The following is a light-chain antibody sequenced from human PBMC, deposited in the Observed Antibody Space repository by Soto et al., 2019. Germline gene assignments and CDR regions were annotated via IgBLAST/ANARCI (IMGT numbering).Light chain of an antibody. V-gene: IGKV1-39*01. CDR3: QQSYSTTWT. CDR2: AAS. Sequence: DIQMTQSPSSRSASAGDRVTITCRASQGISTYLNCYQQKPGKAPKLLIYAASSLQSGVPSRFSGSGSETDFTLTISSLQPEDFATYSCQQSYSTTWTFGQGTKVDIK. CDR1: QGISTY. J-gene: IGKJ1*01.